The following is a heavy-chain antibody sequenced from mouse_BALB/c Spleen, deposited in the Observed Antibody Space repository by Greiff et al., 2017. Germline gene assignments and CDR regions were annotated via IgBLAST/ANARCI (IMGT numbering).Heavy chain of an antibody. J-gene: IGHJ2*01. D-gene: IGHD1-1*01. CDR2: ISDGGSYT. CDR3: AREGSTTVVAQDFDY. Sequence: EVNVVESGGGLVKPGGSLKLSCAASGFTFSDYYMYWVRQTPEKRLEWVATISDGGSYTYYPDSVKGRFTISRDNAKNNLYLQMSSLKSEDTAMYYCAREGSTTVVAQDFDYWGQGTTLTVSS. V-gene: IGHV5-4*02. CDR1: GFTFSDYY.